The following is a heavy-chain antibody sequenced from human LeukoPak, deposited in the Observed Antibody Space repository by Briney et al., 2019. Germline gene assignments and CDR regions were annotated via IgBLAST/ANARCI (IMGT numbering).Heavy chain of an antibody. CDR3: ARVWVAVAGYGFDY. CDR1: GYTSTSYD. Sequence: GASVKVFCKASGYTSTSYDINWVRQATGQGLEWMGWMNPNSGNTGYAQKFQGRVTITRNTSISTAYMELSSLRSEDTAVYYCARVWVAVAGYGFDYWGQGTLVTVSS. J-gene: IGHJ4*02. D-gene: IGHD6-19*01. CDR2: MNPNSGNT. V-gene: IGHV1-8*03.